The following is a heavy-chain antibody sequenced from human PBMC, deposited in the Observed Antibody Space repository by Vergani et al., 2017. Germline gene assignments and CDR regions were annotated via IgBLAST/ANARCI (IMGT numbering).Heavy chain of an antibody. D-gene: IGHD6-13*01. CDR2: IYYSGST. V-gene: IGHV4-59*01. Sequence: QVQLQESGPGLVKPSETLSLTCTVSGGSISSYYWSWIRQPPGKGLEWIGYIYYSGSTNYNPSRKSRVTLSVDTSKNRFSLKLSPVTAADTAVYYCARMGYGSSWYRWVPLYWGQGTLVTVSS. J-gene: IGHJ4*02. CDR1: GGSISSYY. CDR3: ARMGYGSSWYRWVPLY.